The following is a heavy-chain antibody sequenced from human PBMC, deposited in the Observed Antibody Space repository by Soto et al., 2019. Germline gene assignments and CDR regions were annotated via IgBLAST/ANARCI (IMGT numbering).Heavy chain of an antibody. CDR2: IYYSGST. CDR1: GGSISSYY. CDR3: ARTCCGVDCAAYFQH. D-gene: IGHD2-21*02. Sequence: SEILCLTCTVSGGSISSYYWNWIRQPQGKGLEWIGYIYYSGSTNYNPSLKSRVTMSVDTSKNQFSLNLSSVTAADTAVYYCARTCCGVDCAAYFQHCGQGTLVTVSS. V-gene: IGHV4-59*01. J-gene: IGHJ1*01.